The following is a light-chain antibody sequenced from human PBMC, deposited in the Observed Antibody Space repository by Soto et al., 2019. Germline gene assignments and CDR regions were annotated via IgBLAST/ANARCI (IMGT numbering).Light chain of an antibody. Sequence: EIVMTQSPATLSVSPGERATLSCRASQSFSSNLAWYQHRPGQAPRLLINGASTRATGIPGRFSGSGSGTEFTLTISSLQSEDIAVYFCLQYNNWPPETWTFGPGTKVDIK. CDR3: LQYNNWPPETWT. CDR1: QSFSSN. J-gene: IGKJ1*01. V-gene: IGKV3-15*01. CDR2: GAS.